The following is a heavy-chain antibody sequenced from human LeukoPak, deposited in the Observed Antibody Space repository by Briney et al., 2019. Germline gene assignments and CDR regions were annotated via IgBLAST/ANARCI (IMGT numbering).Heavy chain of an antibody. J-gene: IGHJ4*02. CDR1: GFTFTTYG. Sequence: GGSLRLSCAASGFTFTTYGLHWVRQAPGKGLEWVAAIASNGGSEYYADFVKGRFTISRDNSKNTLFLQMNSLRPDDTAVYYCAKRGHYSINWYHYFDYWGQGTLVTVSS. V-gene: IGHV3-30*18. CDR3: AKRGHYSINWYHYFDY. D-gene: IGHD6-13*01. CDR2: IASNGGSE.